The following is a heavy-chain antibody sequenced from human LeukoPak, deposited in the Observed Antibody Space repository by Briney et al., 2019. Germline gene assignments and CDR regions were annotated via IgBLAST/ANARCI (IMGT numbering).Heavy chain of an antibody. J-gene: IGHJ4*02. CDR1: GFTFSSYS. Sequence: GALRLSCAASGFTFSSYSMNWVRQAPEKGLEWVSYISSSSSTIYYADSVKGRFTISRDNAKNSLYLQMNSLRAEDTAVYYCARDRRYGSGSYDLDYWGQGTLVTVSS. V-gene: IGHV3-48*04. D-gene: IGHD3-10*01. CDR2: ISSSSSTI. CDR3: ARDRRYGSGSYDLDY.